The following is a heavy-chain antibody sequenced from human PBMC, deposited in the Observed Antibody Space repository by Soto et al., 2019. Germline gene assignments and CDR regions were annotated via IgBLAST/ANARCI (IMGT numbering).Heavy chain of an antibody. D-gene: IGHD5-18*01. CDR2: ISYDGSNK. Sequence: QVQLVESGGGVVQPGRSLRLSCAASGFTFSSYGMHWVRQAPGKGLEWVAVISYDGSNKYYAVSVKCRITNSRDNTKNTPSPDTTSLSAEGRAVYYCAKDPTAMVTGWFNYWGQGTLVTVSS. V-gene: IGHV3-30*18. J-gene: IGHJ4*02. CDR1: GFTFSSYG. CDR3: AKDPTAMVTGWFNY.